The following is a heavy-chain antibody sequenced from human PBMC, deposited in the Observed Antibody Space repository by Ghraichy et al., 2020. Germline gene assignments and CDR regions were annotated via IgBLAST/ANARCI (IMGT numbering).Heavy chain of an antibody. Sequence: SETLSLTCTVSGGSVSSGTYYWSWIRQPPGKGLEWIGYISFSGKTNYNPSLKSRLTVSLDTSKNQFSLKLSSVSAADTAIYYCATINAGWLQLGGAFDIWGQGTTVTVSS. CDR2: ISFSGKT. CDR3: ATINAGWLQLGGAFDI. J-gene: IGHJ3*02. CDR1: GGSVSSGTYY. D-gene: IGHD5-24*01. V-gene: IGHV4-61*01.